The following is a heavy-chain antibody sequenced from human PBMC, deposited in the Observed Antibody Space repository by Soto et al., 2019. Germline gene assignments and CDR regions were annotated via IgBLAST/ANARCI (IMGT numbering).Heavy chain of an antibody. CDR3: ARARATIAAAAIFDC. D-gene: IGHD6-13*01. V-gene: IGHV4-4*02. Sequence: SETLSLTCAVSGGSISTSNWWSWVRQPPGKGLEWIGEVYRNGSTNYNPSLESRLTISVDKSKNQFSLKLTSVTAADTAVYYCARARATIAAAAIFDCWGQGTLVTVSS. CDR1: GGSISTSNW. CDR2: VYRNGST. J-gene: IGHJ4*02.